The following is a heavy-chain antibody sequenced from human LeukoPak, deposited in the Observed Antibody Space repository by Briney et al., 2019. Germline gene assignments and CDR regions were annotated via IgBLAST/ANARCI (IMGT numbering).Heavy chain of an antibody. J-gene: IGHJ3*02. V-gene: IGHV4-59*01. D-gene: IGHD2/OR15-2a*01. CDR1: GGSIRGYY. CDR3: ARDFSEDDAFDI. CDR2: IYSSGST. Sequence: PSETLSLTCNVSGGSIRGYYWSWIRQPPGKGLEWIGYIYSSGSTNYNPSLKSRVTMSVDTSKNQFSLKVSSVTAADTAVYYCARDFSEDDAFDIWGQGTMVTVSS.